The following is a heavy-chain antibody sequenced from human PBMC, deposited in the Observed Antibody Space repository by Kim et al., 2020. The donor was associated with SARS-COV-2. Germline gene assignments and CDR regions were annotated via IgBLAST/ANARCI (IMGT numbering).Heavy chain of an antibody. J-gene: IGHJ4*02. CDR3: ASGEYYYGSGSYVPFDY. CDR2: ISSSSSTI. CDR1: GFTFSSYS. D-gene: IGHD3-10*01. Sequence: GGSLRLSCAASGFTFSSYSMNWVRQAPGKGLEWVSYISSSSSTIYYADSVKGRFTISRDNAKNSLYLQMNSLRDEDTAVYYCASGEYYYGSGSYVPFDYWGQGTLVTVSS. V-gene: IGHV3-48*02.